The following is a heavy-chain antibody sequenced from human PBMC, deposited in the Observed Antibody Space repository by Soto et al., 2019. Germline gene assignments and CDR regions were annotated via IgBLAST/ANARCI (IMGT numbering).Heavy chain of an antibody. CDR1: GDSVSSNSAA. D-gene: IGHD1-7*01. CDR3: ARALLPWNYEVLGSHYYYYMDV. Sequence: QSQTLSLTCAISGDSVSSNSAAWNWIRQSPSRGLEWLGRTYYRSKWYNDYAVSVKSRITINPDTSKNQFSLQLNSVTPEDTAVYYCARALLPWNYEVLGSHYYYYMDVWGKGTTVTVSS. CDR2: TYYRSKWYN. J-gene: IGHJ6*03. V-gene: IGHV6-1*01.